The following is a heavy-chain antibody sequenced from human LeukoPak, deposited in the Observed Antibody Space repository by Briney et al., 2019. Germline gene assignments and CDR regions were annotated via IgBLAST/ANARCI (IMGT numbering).Heavy chain of an antibody. CDR3: AKGGVVTHLDY. Sequence: WVSAISGSGGSTYYADSVKGRFTISRDNSKNTLYLQMNSLRAEDTAVYYCAKGGVVTHLDYWGQGTLVTVSS. V-gene: IGHV3-23*01. J-gene: IGHJ4*02. D-gene: IGHD3-3*01. CDR2: ISGSGGST.